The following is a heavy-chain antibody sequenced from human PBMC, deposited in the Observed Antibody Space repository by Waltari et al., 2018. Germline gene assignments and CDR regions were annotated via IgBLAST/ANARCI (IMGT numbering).Heavy chain of an antibody. V-gene: IGHV3-53*01. D-gene: IGHD4-17*01. J-gene: IGHJ5*02. CDR3: ATWGTVTAGWFDP. CDR2: IYSGGST. Sequence: EVQLVESGGGLIQPGGSLRLSCAASGFTVSSNYMSWVRQAPGKGLEWVSVIYSGGSTYYADSVKGRFTISRDNSKNTLYLQMNSLRAEDTAVYYCATWGTVTAGWFDPWGQGTLVTVSS. CDR1: GFTVSSNY.